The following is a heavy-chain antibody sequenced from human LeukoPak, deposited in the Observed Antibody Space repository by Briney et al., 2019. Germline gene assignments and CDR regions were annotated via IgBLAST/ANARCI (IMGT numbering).Heavy chain of an antibody. D-gene: IGHD3-3*01. Sequence: SQTLSLTCTVSGGSISSGGHYWSWIRQHPGKGLEWIGYINYSGSTYYNPSLKSRVTISVDTSQNQFSLKLSSVTAADTAVYYCARDEAIFGAGYYYGMDVWGQGTTVTVPS. CDR3: ARDEAIFGAGYYYGMDV. J-gene: IGHJ6*02. CDR1: GGSISSGGHY. V-gene: IGHV4-31*03. CDR2: INYSGST.